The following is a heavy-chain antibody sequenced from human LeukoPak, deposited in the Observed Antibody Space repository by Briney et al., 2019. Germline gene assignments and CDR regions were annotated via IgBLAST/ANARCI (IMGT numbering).Heavy chain of an antibody. D-gene: IGHD3-16*01. V-gene: IGHV4-39*01. J-gene: IGHJ3*02. CDR3: ARWGVAKDGFDI. CDR1: GGSISSSNYY. CDR2: IYYSGST. Sequence: PSETLSLTCTVSGGSISSSNYYWGWIRQPPGKGLEWIGSIYYSGSTYYNPSLESRVTISVDTSKNQFSLKLSSVTAADTAVYYCARWGVAKDGFDIWGQGTMVTVSS.